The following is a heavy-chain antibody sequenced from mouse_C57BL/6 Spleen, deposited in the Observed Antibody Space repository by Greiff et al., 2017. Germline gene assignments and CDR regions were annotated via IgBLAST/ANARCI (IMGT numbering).Heavy chain of an antibody. CDR1: GYTFTSYW. V-gene: IGHV1-52*01. CDR2: IDPSDSET. CDR3: ARSSGTQDY. Sequence: QVQLKQPGAELVRPGSSVTLSCKASGYTFTSYWMHWVKQRPIQGLEWIGNIDPSDSETHYNQKFKDKATLTVDKSSSTAYMQLSSLTSEDSAVYYCARSSGTQDYWGQGTTLTVSS. D-gene: IGHD4-1*02. J-gene: IGHJ2*01.